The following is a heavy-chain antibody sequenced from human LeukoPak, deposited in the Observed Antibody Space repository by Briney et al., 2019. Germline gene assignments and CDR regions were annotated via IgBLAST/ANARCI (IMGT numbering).Heavy chain of an antibody. Sequence: SETLSLTCTASGGSISSYYWSWIRQPPGKGLEWIGYIYYSGSTNYNPSLKSRVTISVDTSKNQFSLKLSSVTAADTAVYYCARGLISYDFWSGYFDYWGRGTLVTVSS. J-gene: IGHJ4*02. CDR3: ARGLISYDFWSGYFDY. CDR2: IYYSGST. CDR1: GGSISSYY. V-gene: IGHV4-59*01. D-gene: IGHD3-3*01.